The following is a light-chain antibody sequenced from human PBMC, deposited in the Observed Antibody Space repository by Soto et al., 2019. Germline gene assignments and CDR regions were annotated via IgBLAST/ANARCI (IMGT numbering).Light chain of an antibody. CDR3: QSYDSSLSGWV. CDR1: SSKIGAGSD. V-gene: IGLV1-40*01. Sequence: QSVLTQPPSVSGAPGQRVTISCTGSSSKIGAGSDVHWYQQLPGTAPKLLIAGNSNRPSGVPDRFSGSKSGTSASLAITGLQAEDEADYYCQSYDSSLSGWVFGGGTKRTV. J-gene: IGLJ3*02. CDR2: GNS.